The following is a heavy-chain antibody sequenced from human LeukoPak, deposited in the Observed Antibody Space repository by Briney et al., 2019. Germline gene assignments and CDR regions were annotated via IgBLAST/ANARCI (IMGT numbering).Heavy chain of an antibody. Sequence: GESLRLSCAASGFTFNSYAMSWVRQAPGKGLEWVSDIRCSGGGTYYADSVRGLFIIFGANSKNTLYLQMNSVRDEDTALYYCAKAGIGVVGYFDYWGQGTLVTVSS. CDR2: IRCSGGGT. CDR1: GFTFNSYA. V-gene: IGHV3-23*01. CDR3: AKAGIGVVGYFDY. D-gene: IGHD6-19*01. J-gene: IGHJ4*02.